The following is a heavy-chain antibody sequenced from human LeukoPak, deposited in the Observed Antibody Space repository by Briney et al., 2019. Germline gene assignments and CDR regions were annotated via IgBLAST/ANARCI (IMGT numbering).Heavy chain of an antibody. D-gene: IGHD4-23*01. J-gene: IGHJ3*02. V-gene: IGHV4-34*01. Sequence: SETLSLTCTVSGGSISSYYWSWIRQPPGKGLEWIGEINHSGSTNYNPSLKSRVTISVDTSKNQFSLKLSSVTAADTAVYYCARLPLRWSPDIWGQGTMVTVSS. CDR3: ARLPLRWSPDI. CDR1: GGSISSYY. CDR2: INHSGST.